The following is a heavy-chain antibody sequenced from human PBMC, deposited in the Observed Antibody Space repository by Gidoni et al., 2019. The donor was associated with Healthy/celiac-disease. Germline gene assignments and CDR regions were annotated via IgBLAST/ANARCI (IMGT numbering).Heavy chain of an antibody. CDR2: ISGSSRTI. V-gene: IGHV3-48*01. CDR3: ARAFIDYYDTLNYAFDI. CDR1: GFTFSSYN. J-gene: IGHJ3*02. D-gene: IGHD3-22*01. Sequence: EVQLVESGGGLVQPGGSLRLSCAASGFTFSSYNMNWVRQAPGKGLEWVSYISGSSRTIHYADSLKGRFTISRDNAKNSLYLQVNSLRAEDTAVYYCARAFIDYYDTLNYAFDIWGQGTMVTVSS.